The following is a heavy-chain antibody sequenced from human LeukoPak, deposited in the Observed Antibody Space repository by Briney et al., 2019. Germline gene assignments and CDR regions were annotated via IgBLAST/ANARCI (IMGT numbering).Heavy chain of an antibody. J-gene: IGHJ4*02. CDR1: QFTLMQVS. CDR2: ISGGAGGA. CDR3: AKDGGYGSGSYYPDY. D-gene: IGHD3-10*01. V-gene: IGHV3-23*01. Sequence: PGGSLILSCAASQFTLMQVSSCRVFQAPGKGLEWVSSISGGAGGAAYADSVKGRFTMSRDNSKNTLYLQMNSLRAEDTAVYYCAKDGGYGSGSYYPDYWGQGTLVTVSS.